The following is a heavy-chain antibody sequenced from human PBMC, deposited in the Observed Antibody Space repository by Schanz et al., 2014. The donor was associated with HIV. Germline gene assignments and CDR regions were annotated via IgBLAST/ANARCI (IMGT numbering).Heavy chain of an antibody. Sequence: EVQLLESGGGLVQPGGSLRLSCAASGFTFSSYAMSWVRQAPGKGLEWVSSIDSDGESKFYTDSVEGRFTVSRDNAKNSLFLQMNSLRVEDTAVYYCARDQGYCAGSTCYSWYYFDSWGLGTLVIVSS. D-gene: IGHD2-21*02. CDR3: ARDQGYCAGSTCYSWYYFDS. J-gene: IGHJ4*02. V-gene: IGHV3-23*01. CDR1: GFTFSSYA. CDR2: IDSDGESK.